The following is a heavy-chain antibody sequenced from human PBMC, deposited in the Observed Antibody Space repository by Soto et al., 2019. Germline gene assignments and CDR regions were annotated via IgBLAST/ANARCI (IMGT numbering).Heavy chain of an antibody. CDR1: GGSISGYY. Sequence: QVQLQESGPGLVKPSETLSLTCTVSGGSISGYYWSWIRLPPRRGLEWIGYIFYSGSTNYNPSVQSRVTISVDTSKNQFSLKLNSVTAADTAVYYCARLAYGMDVWGQGTTVTVSS. CDR2: IFYSGST. D-gene: IGHD3-3*02. CDR3: ARLAYGMDV. V-gene: IGHV4-59*01. J-gene: IGHJ6*02.